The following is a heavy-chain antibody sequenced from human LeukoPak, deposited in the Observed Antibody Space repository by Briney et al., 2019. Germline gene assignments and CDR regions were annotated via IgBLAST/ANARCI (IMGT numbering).Heavy chain of an antibody. CDR2: IYHVGTT. CDR1: GYSVTSGYF. V-gene: IGHV4-38-2*01. CDR3: ARGRRARAGPSFDY. Sequence: SETLSLTCAVSGYSVTSGYFWGWIRQPPGKGLEWIGSIYHVGTTYYNPSLKSRVTISIDTSKNQFSLQLRSVTAADTAVYYCARGRRARAGPSFDYWGQGTLVTVSS. J-gene: IGHJ4*02. D-gene: IGHD6-19*01.